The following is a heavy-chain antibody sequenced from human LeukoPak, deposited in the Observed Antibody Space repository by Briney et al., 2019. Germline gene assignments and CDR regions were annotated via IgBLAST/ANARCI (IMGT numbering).Heavy chain of an antibody. CDR1: GYIFTDYY. V-gene: IGHV1/OR15-1*04. J-gene: IGHJ4*02. D-gene: IGHD6-19*01. Sequence: ASVKVSCKASGYIFTDYYMHWVRQAPGQELGWMGRINPNSGGTNYAQKLQGRVTMTTDTSTSTAYMELRSLRSDDTAVYYCARDPMVKARIAVAGTRGDYWGQGTLVTVSS. CDR2: INPNSGGT. CDR3: ARDPMVKARIAVAGTRGDY.